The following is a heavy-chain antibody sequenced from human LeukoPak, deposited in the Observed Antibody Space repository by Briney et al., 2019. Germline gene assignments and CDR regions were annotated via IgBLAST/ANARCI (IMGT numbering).Heavy chain of an antibody. J-gene: IGHJ6*03. Sequence: SETLSLTCAVYGGSFSGYYWSWIRQPAGKGLEWIGRIYTSGSTNYNPSLKSRVTISVDTSKNQFSLKLSSVTAADTAVYYCARAPYDFWSGYFNYYYMDVWGKGTTVTASS. V-gene: IGHV4-59*10. CDR1: GGSFSGYY. D-gene: IGHD3-3*01. CDR2: IYTSGST. CDR3: ARAPYDFWSGYFNYYYMDV.